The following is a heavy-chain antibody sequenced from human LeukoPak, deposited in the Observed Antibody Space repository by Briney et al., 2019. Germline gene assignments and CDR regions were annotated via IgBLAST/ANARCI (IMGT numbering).Heavy chain of an antibody. D-gene: IGHD3-10*01. CDR2: ISGSGGST. Sequence: GGSLRLSCAASGFTFSSYAMSWVRQAPGKGLEWVSAISGSGGSTYYADSVKGRFTISRDNSKNTLYLQMNSLRAEDTAVYYCANTLPGFGELNWFDPWGQGTLVTVSS. CDR3: ANTLPGFGELNWFDP. V-gene: IGHV3-23*01. CDR1: GFTFSSYA. J-gene: IGHJ5*02.